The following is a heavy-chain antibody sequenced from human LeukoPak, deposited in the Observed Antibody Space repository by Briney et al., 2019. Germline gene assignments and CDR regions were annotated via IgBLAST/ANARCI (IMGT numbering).Heavy chain of an antibody. J-gene: IGHJ4*02. CDR1: GLTVNNNY. V-gene: IGHV3-53*01. CDR2: LYIGGNT. D-gene: IGHD6-13*01. Sequence: PGGSLRLSCAASGLTVNNNYMNWVRQAPGKGLEWVSALYIGGNTYYADSVKGRFTISRDNSKNTLYLQMNSLRAEDTAVYYCAKDADSSSWYTVGQTEIHDYWGQGTLVTVSS. CDR3: AKDADSSSWYTVGQTEIHDY.